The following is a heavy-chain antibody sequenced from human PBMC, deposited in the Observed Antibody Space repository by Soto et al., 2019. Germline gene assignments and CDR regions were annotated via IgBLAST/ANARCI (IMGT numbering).Heavy chain of an antibody. D-gene: IGHD3-10*01. Sequence: EVQLVESGGGLVKPGGSLRLSCAASGFTFSSYSMNWVRQAPGKGLEWVSSISSSSSYIYYADSVKGRFTISRDNAKNSLYVQMNSLSAEETAVYYCARAAGRVRGVIGVSDYFDYWGQGTLVTVSS. J-gene: IGHJ4*02. CDR3: ARAAGRVRGVIGVSDYFDY. CDR2: ISSSSSYI. V-gene: IGHV3-21*01. CDR1: GFTFSSYS.